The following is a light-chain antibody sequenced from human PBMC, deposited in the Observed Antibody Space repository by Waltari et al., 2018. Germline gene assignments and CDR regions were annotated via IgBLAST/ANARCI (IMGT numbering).Light chain of an antibody. CDR1: SSDVGNYNV. Sequence: QPALTQPASVSGSPGQSITLSCTGTSSDVGNYNVVSWYQQYPGKAPKFRIYEVSEGPSRGANCFPGSKSGNTASLTISGLQAEDEADYYCCSYAGGTTYVFGTGTKVTVL. V-gene: IGLV2-23*02. J-gene: IGLJ1*01. CDR3: CSYAGGTTYV. CDR2: EVS.